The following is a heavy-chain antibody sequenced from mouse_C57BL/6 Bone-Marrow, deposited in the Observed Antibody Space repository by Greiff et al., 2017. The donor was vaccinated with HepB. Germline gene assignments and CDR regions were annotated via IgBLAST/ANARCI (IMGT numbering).Heavy chain of an antibody. CDR3: ARDLWTYYSNYGAMDY. V-gene: IGHV5-16*01. CDR1: GFTFSDYY. D-gene: IGHD2-5*01. Sequence: EVQLVESEGGLVQPGSSMKLSCTASGFTFSDYYMAWVRQVPEKGLEWVANINYDGSSTYYLDSLKSRFIISRDNAKNILYLQMSSLKSEDTATYYCARDLWTYYSNYGAMDYWGQGTSVTVSS. CDR2: INYDGSST. J-gene: IGHJ4*01.